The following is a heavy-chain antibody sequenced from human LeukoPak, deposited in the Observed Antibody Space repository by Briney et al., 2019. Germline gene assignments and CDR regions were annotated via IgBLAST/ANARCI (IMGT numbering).Heavy chain of an antibody. D-gene: IGHD6-19*01. CDR1: GFTFSDYY. V-gene: IGHV3-15*01. CDR3: VADVPPSYSGLYEAQIDF. J-gene: IGHJ4*02. CDR2: VRSKADGETI. Sequence: RTGGSLRLSCAASGFTFSDYYMSWIRQAPGKGLGWVARVRSKADGETIEYAAPVKGRFIISRDDSKNTLSLEMNSLKTEDTAVYHCVADVPPSYSGLYEAQIDFWGQGTLVTVSS.